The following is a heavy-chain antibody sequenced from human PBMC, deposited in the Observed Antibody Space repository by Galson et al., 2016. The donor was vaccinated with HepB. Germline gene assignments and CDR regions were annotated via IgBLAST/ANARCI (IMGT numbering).Heavy chain of an antibody. J-gene: IGHJ4*02. CDR3: ATLSVIAAHFDY. CDR2: IYHSGST. CDR1: GGSLTTSFYY. V-gene: IGHV4-61*01. Sequence: SETLSLTCSVSGGSLTTSFYYWSWIRQPPGKGLEWIGYIYHSGSTNYNPSLKSRVTISVDTSKNQLSLRLTSVTVADTAVYYCATLSVIAAHFDYWGQGTLVTVSS. D-gene: IGHD6-13*01.